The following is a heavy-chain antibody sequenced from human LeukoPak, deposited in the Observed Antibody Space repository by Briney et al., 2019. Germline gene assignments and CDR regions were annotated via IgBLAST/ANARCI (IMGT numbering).Heavy chain of an antibody. CDR2: IIPNLGMA. V-gene: IGHV1-24*01. CDR1: GYTLTELS. J-gene: IGHJ4*02. D-gene: IGHD2-2*01. Sequence: ASVKVSCKVSGYTLTELSMHWVRQAPGKGHEWMGRIIPNLGMALYAQKFKGRVTITADKSPSTAYMELSSLTSEDTAVYFCARDLVCTMNCKDSWGQGTLITVS. CDR3: ARDLVCTMNCKDS.